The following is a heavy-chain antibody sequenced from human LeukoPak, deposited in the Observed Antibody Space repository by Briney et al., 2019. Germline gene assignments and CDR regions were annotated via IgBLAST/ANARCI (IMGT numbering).Heavy chain of an antibody. V-gene: IGHV3-66*01. CDR1: GFTVSSNY. CDR2: IYSGGST. D-gene: IGHD3-10*01. CDR3: AREVRYPLGWYFDY. Sequence: GGSLRLSCAASGFTVSSNYMSWVRQAPGKGLEWVSVIYSGGSTYYADSVKGRFSISRDKSKNTLYLQMNSLRAEDTAVYYCAREVRYPLGWYFDYWGQGTLVTVSS. J-gene: IGHJ4*02.